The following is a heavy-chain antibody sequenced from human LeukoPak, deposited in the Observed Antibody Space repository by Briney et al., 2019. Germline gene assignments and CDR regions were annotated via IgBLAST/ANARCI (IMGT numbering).Heavy chain of an antibody. D-gene: IGHD3-10*01. CDR1: GFTFSSYW. Sequence: GGSLRLSCVASGFTFSSYWMHWVRQVPGKGLVWVSRIKTDGSSTSYADSVKGRFTISRDNAKNTLYLQLNSLGVEDTAVYFCARDPHGSGSMNDAFDIWGQGTMVTVSS. CDR3: ARDPHGSGSMNDAFDI. CDR2: IKTDGSST. V-gene: IGHV3-74*01. J-gene: IGHJ3*02.